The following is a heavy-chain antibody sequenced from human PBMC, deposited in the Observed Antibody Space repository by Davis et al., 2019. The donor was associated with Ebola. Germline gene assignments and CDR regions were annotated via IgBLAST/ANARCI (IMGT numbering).Heavy chain of an antibody. Sequence: ASVKVSCKASGYTFTSYGISWVRQAPGQGLEWMGWISAYNGHTNYAQKLQGRVTMTTDTSTSTAYMELRSLRSDDTAVYYCARAPMITFGGVIVYYYYYGMDVWGQGTTVTVSS. CDR3: ARAPMITFGGVIVYYYYYGMDV. D-gene: IGHD3-16*02. CDR2: ISAYNGHT. J-gene: IGHJ6*02. V-gene: IGHV1-18*01. CDR1: GYTFTSYG.